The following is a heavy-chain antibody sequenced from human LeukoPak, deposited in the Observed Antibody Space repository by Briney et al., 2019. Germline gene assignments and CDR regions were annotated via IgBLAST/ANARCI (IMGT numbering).Heavy chain of an antibody. CDR2: IASDGSST. CDR1: GSTFSSYW. D-gene: IGHD4-23*01. Sequence: GGSLRLSCAASGSTFSSYWMNWVRQAPGKGLVWVSRIASDGSSTTYADSVKGRFSISRDNAKNTLYLQMNSLRGEDTAVYYCARGRPHGNDYWGQGTLVTVSS. CDR3: ARGRPHGNDY. J-gene: IGHJ4*02. V-gene: IGHV3-74*01.